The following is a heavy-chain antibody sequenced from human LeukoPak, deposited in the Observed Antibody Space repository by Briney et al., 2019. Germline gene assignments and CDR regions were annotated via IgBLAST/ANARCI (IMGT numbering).Heavy chain of an antibody. CDR3: ARDRIHSGYDSSFDY. V-gene: IGHV3-21*01. J-gene: IGHJ4*02. CDR2: ISSDDTYI. Sequence: GGSLRLSCAASGFTFSSYNMNWVRQAPGKGLEWVSSISSDDTYIYYADSVRGRFTISRDNAKNSLSLQMNSLRAEDTAVYYCARDRIHSGYDSSFDYWGQGTLVTVSS. D-gene: IGHD5-12*01. CDR1: GFTFSSYN.